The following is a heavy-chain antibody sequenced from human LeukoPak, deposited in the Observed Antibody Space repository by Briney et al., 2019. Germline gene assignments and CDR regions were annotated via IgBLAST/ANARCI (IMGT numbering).Heavy chain of an antibody. Sequence: GGSLRLSCAASGFTFSTYAMSWVRQAQGKWLEWVSAISGGGSTYYADSGKGRFTISRDNSKNTLYLQMNSLRAEDTAVYYCAQPTEGVIAAAPYYYYAMDVWGQGTTVTVSS. V-gene: IGHV3-23*01. J-gene: IGHJ6*02. CDR3: AQPTEGVIAAAPYYYYAMDV. CDR1: GFTFSTYA. CDR2: ISGGGST. D-gene: IGHD6-13*01.